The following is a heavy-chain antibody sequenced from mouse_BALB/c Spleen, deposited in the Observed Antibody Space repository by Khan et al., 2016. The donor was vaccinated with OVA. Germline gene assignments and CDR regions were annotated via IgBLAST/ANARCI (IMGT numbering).Heavy chain of an antibody. CDR1: CYSITSDYA. Sequence: EVQLQESGPGLVKPSQSLSLTCTVTCYSITSDYAWNWIRQFPGNKLEWMGYISYSGTTSSNPSLKSRISITRDTSKNQFFLQLNSVTSEDTATDYCARQNYYGYAMDYWGQGNSVTVSS. V-gene: IGHV3-2*02. CDR3: ARQNYYGYAMDY. J-gene: IGHJ4*01. CDR2: ISYSGTT. D-gene: IGHD1-1*01.